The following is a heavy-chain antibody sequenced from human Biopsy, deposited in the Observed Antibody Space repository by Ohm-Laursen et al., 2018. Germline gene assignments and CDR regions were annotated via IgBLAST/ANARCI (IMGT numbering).Heavy chain of an antibody. Sequence: SLRLSCAASGFTFRDHGMLWVRQAPGKGLEWVSLISYDGSNKYYAESMRGRFTISRDNSKNTLFLQMNSLRAKDTAVYYCARSYGDYWGDYYYGLDVWGQGATVTVSS. CDR3: ARSYGDYWGDYYYGLDV. V-gene: IGHV3-30*03. J-gene: IGHJ6*02. CDR1: GFTFRDHG. D-gene: IGHD4-17*01. CDR2: ISYDGSNK.